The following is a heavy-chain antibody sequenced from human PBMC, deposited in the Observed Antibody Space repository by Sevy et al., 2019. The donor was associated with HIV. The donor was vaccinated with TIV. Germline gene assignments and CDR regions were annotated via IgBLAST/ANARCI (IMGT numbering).Heavy chain of an antibody. D-gene: IGHD1-7*01. J-gene: IGHJ6*02. CDR2: LSSSTSTI. CDR1: GFSFSGYN. CDR3: ATDSSWNYDSYFYGMDV. Sequence: GGSLRLSCAASGFSFSGYNMNWVRQAPGKGLEWVSYLSSSTSTIHYADSVKGRFTISRDNAKNSLFLQMNSLRDEDTAVYYCATDSSWNYDSYFYGMDVWGQGTTVTLSS. V-gene: IGHV3-48*02.